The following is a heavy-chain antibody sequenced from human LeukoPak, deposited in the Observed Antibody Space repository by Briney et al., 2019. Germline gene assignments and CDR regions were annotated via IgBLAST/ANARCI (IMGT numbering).Heavy chain of an antibody. Sequence: GGSLRLSCAASGFTFSSYSMNWVRQAPGKGLEWVSSISSSSSYVYYADSVKGRFTISRDNAKNSLYLQMNSLGAEDTAVYYCARELRGGGWYFDYWGQGTLVTVSS. J-gene: IGHJ4*02. V-gene: IGHV3-21*01. D-gene: IGHD6-19*01. CDR1: GFTFSSYS. CDR2: ISSSSSYV. CDR3: ARELRGGGWYFDY.